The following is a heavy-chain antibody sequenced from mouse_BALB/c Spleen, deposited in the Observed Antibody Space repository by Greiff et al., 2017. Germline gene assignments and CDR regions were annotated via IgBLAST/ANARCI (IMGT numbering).Heavy chain of an antibody. CDR3: AREDYDY. D-gene: IGHD2-4*01. CDR2: IYPGDGDT. V-gene: IGHV1-87*01. Sequence: VQLQQSGAELARPGASVKLSCKASGYTFTSYWMQWVKQRPGQGLEWIGAIYPGDGDTRYTQKFKGKATLTADKSSSTAYMQLSSLASEDSAVYYCAREDYDYWGQGTLVTVSA. J-gene: IGHJ3*01. CDR1: GYTFTSYW.